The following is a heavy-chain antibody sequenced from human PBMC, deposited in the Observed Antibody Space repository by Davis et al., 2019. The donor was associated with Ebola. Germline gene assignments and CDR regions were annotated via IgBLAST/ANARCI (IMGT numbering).Heavy chain of an antibody. V-gene: IGHV2-70*11. CDR2: IDRDDDT. Sequence: TLSLTCTVSGGSISSGDYYRSWIRQPPGKALEWLARIDRDDDTYYSTSLKTRLTISKDTSKNQVVLTMTNVDPADTATYYCARLTGAYRDNAIEMWGQGTMVTVSS. CDR3: ARLTGAYRDNAIEM. J-gene: IGHJ3*02. CDR1: GGSISSGDYY. D-gene: IGHD3-16*01.